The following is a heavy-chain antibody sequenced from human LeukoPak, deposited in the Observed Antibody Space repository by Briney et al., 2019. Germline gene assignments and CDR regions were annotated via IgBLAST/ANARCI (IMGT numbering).Heavy chain of an antibody. CDR2: ISYRGST. D-gene: IGHD3-10*01. V-gene: IGHV4-59*04. Sequence: PSETLSLTCTVSGGSISSYYWSWIRQPPGKGLEWIGYISYRGSTYYNPSLKSRVTISVDTSKNQFSLKLSSVTAADTAVYYCARQGRGVMWWFDPWGQGTLVTVSS. J-gene: IGHJ5*02. CDR1: GGSISSYY. CDR3: ARQGRGVMWWFDP.